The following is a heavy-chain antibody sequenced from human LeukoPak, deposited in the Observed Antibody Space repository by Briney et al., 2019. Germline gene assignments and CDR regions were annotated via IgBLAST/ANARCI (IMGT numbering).Heavy chain of an antibody. V-gene: IGHV3-9*01. J-gene: IGHJ4*02. CDR1: GFTFDDYA. D-gene: IGHD1-7*01. Sequence: GGSLRLSCAASGFTFDDYAMHWVRQAPGKGLEWVSGISWNSNSIGYADSVKGRFTISRDNAKNSLYLQMNSLRAEDTAVYYCTRGGTTLDYWGQGTLVTVSS. CDR3: TRGGTTLDY. CDR2: ISWNSNSI.